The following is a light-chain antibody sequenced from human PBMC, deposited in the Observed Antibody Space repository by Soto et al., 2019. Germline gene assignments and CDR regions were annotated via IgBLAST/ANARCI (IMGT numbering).Light chain of an antibody. CDR2: DAS. CDR1: QSISSSY. CDR3: QHRSKWPLT. V-gene: IGKV3D-20*02. J-gene: IGKJ4*01. Sequence: EIVLTQSPATLSWSPLEIATLSFMASQSISSSYLAWYQQKPGQAPRLLIYDASNRATGIPARFSGSGSGTDFTLTISSLEPEDSAVYYCQHRSKWPLTFGGGTKVDIK.